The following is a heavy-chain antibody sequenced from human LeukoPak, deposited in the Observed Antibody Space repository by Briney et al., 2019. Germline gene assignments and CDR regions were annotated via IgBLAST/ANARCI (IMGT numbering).Heavy chain of an antibody. D-gene: IGHD3-3*01. CDR2: ISSSSSTI. Sequence: GGSLRLSCAASGFTFCIYEMNWVRKAPGKGLEWVSYISSSSSTIFYVDPVKGRFTIYREKPENSLYLQLNSLRAEDTAAYYCARGRRRAIWRDSYREDYYYYDMDVWGKGTTVTVSS. CDR1: GFTFCIYE. V-gene: IGHV3-48*03. J-gene: IGHJ6*04. CDR3: ARGRRRAIWRDSYREDYYYYDMDV.